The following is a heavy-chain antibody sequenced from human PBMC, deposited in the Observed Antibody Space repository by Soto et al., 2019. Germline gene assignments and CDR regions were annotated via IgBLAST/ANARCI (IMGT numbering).Heavy chain of an antibody. Sequence: LRLSCTASGFTSTNFAMSWVRQAPGKGLEWVSGISGSGVSTYYADSVKGRFSISKDNSDNTLYLQMNSLRAEDTAIYYCAKGYCSSSSCSRGYFDYWGQGTPVTVSS. CDR3: AKGYCSSSSCSRGYFDY. D-gene: IGHD2-2*01. CDR2: ISGSGVST. CDR1: GFTSTNFA. J-gene: IGHJ4*02. V-gene: IGHV3-23*01.